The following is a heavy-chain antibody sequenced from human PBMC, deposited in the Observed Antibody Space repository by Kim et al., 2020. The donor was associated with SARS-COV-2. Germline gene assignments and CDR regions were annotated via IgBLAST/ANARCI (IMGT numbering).Heavy chain of an antibody. V-gene: IGHV1-3*01. Sequence: TKYPQKFRGRVTSTRDTTASTAYMELSSLRSEDTAVYYCARGSGWAFDYWGQGTLVTVAS. CDR2: T. J-gene: IGHJ4*02. CDR3: ARGSGWAFDY. D-gene: IGHD6-19*01.